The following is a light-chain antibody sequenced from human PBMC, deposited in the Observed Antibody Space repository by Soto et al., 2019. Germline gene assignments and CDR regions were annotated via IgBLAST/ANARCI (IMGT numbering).Light chain of an antibody. V-gene: IGKV1-17*02. Sequence: DIQMTQSPSTLSASVGDRVTITCRASQGIRNDLGWYQQKPGKAPKLLIYDASNLESGVPSRFSGTGSGTEFTLTISNLQPDDFATYYCQQYENYWTFGQGTKVDIK. CDR2: DAS. J-gene: IGKJ1*01. CDR3: QQYENYWT. CDR1: QGIRND.